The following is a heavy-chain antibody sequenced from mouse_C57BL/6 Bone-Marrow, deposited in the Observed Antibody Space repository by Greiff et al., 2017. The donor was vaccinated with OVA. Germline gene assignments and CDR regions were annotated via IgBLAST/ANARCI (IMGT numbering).Heavy chain of an antibody. J-gene: IGHJ2*01. CDR3: ALITTADY. CDR1: GYTFTSYW. Sequence: QVQLQQPGAELVKPGASVKLSCKASGYTFTSYWMQWVKQRPGQGLEWIGEIDPSDSYTNYNQKFKGKATLTVDKSSSTAYMQLSSLTSEDSAVYDCALITTADYWGQGTTLTVSS. CDR2: IDPSDSYT. V-gene: IGHV1-50*01. D-gene: IGHD1-1*01.